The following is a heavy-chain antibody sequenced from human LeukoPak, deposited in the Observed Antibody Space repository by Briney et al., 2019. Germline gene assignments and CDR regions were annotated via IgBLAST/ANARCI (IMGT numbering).Heavy chain of an antibody. Sequence: SQTLSLTCAISGDSVSSNSAAWNWIRQSPSRGLEWLGRTYYRPKWYNDYAVSVKSRITINPDTSKNQFSLQLNSVTPEDTAVYYCARDRGTTGTTGDAFDIWGQGTMVTVSS. V-gene: IGHV6-1*01. D-gene: IGHD1-1*01. CDR2: TYYRPKWYN. CDR1: GDSVSSNSAA. CDR3: ARDRGTTGTTGDAFDI. J-gene: IGHJ3*02.